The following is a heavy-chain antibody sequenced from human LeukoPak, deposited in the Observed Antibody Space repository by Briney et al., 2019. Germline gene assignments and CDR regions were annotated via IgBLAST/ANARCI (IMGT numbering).Heavy chain of an antibody. CDR1: GFTLSNAW. V-gene: IGHV3-15*01. Sequence: GGSLRLSCAASGFTLSNAWMSWVRQTQGKGLEWVGRIKSKTDGGTTDYAAPVKGRFTISRDDSKNTLYLQLNGLKTEDTAVYYCTTESLYHYDRGYNWFDPWGQGTLVTVSS. J-gene: IGHJ5*02. CDR3: TTESLYHYDRGYNWFDP. D-gene: IGHD3-10*02. CDR2: IKSKTDGGTT.